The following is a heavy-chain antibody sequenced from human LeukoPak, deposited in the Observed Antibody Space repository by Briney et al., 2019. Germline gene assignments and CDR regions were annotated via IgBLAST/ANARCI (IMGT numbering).Heavy chain of an antibody. CDR1: GGTFTSYA. D-gene: IGHD6-19*01. CDR2: IIPIFGTA. CDR3: ARGLSGPADGMDV. Sequence: ASVKVSFTASGGTFTSYAISWVRQAPGQGLEWMGGIIPIFGTANYEQKFQGRATFTADKSTSTAYMELSSLRSEDTAVYYCARGLSGPADGMDVWGKGTTVTVSS. V-gene: IGHV1-69*06. J-gene: IGHJ6*04.